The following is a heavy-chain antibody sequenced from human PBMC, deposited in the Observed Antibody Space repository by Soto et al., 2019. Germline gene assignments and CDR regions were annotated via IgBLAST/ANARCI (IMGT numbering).Heavy chain of an antibody. Sequence: GASRKVSSASSGYTFTSYYMHWVQQAPGQGLEWMGIINRRASSTSYGKKFQCRFPMIRDTSTSTVYMELSSLRSEDTAAYSCARVINRIAAAGTQGAFDIWGKGTMVTV. V-gene: IGHV1-46*03. D-gene: IGHD6-13*01. CDR2: INRRASST. CDR1: GYTFTSYY. CDR3: ARVINRIAAAGTQGAFDI. J-gene: IGHJ3*02.